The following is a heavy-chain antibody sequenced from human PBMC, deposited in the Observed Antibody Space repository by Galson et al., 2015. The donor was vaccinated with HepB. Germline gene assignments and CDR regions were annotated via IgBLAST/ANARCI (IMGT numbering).Heavy chain of an antibody. CDR1: GGSTSSYY. Sequence: SETLSLTCSVSGGSTSSYYWSWIRQPPGKGLEWIGYIYYSGSTNYNPSLKSRVTISVDTSKNQFSLKLSSVTAADTAVYYCARDFYGDGYNSNYYGMDVWGQGTTVTVSS. D-gene: IGHD5-24*01. V-gene: IGHV4-59*01. CDR2: IYYSGST. CDR3: ARDFYGDGYNSNYYGMDV. J-gene: IGHJ6*02.